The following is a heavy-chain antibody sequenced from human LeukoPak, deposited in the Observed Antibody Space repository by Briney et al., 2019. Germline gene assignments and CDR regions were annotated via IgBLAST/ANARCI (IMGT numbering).Heavy chain of an antibody. V-gene: IGHV3-48*02. CDR2: ISSSSTI. J-gene: IGHJ6*02. CDR3: ARDDPIVVVVAATQVEPNGMDV. Sequence: GGSLRLSCAASGFTFSSYSMNWVRQAPGKGLEWVSYISSSSTIYYADSVKGRFTISRDNAKNSLYLQMNSLRDEDTAVYYCARDDPIVVVVAATQVEPNGMDVWGQGTTVTVSS. CDR1: GFTFSSYS. D-gene: IGHD2-15*01.